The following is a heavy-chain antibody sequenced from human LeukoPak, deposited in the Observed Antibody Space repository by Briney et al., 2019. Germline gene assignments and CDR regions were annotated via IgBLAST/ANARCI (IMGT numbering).Heavy chain of an antibody. J-gene: IGHJ6*02. V-gene: IGHV3-23*01. CDR2: ISTTGDRT. Sequence: GGSLRLSCAASGFTFSSYAMIWVRQAPGKGLESISSISTTGDRTYYADSVKGRFAISRDNSKNTLYLQMNSLRAEDTAVYYCAKILERELQYYYYGMDVWGQGTSVTVSS. CDR3: AKILERELQYYYYGMDV. D-gene: IGHD5-24*01. CDR1: GFTFSSYA.